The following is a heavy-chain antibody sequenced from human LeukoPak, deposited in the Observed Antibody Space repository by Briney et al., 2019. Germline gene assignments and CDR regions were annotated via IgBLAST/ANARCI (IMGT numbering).Heavy chain of an antibody. CDR2: IYYSGST. J-gene: IGHJ4*02. Sequence: SETLPLTCAVSGGSISSNSYYWGWIRQPPGKGLEWIGSIYYSGSTYYNPSLKSRVTISVDTSKNQFSLKLSSVTAADTAVYYCARGGYYNILTGFRGRILGFDYWGQGTLVTVSS. V-gene: IGHV4-39*01. CDR1: GGSISSNSYY. D-gene: IGHD3-9*01. CDR3: ARGGYYNILTGFRGRILGFDY.